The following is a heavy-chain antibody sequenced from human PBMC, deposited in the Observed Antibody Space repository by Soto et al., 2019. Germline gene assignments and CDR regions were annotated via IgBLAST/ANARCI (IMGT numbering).Heavy chain of an antibody. Sequence: QVHLVQSGAEVKKPGSSVKVSCKASGDTFSSFAISWVRQAPGQGLEWMGGIIPIFRTPKYGQKFQGRVTITADEPTSTAYMELSSLRSEDTGVYYCARDKDREQLGGNYYYALDVWGQGTTVIVSS. CDR3: ARDKDREQLGGNYYYALDV. J-gene: IGHJ6*02. V-gene: IGHV1-69*12. D-gene: IGHD1-1*01. CDR2: IIPIFRTP. CDR1: GDTFSSFA.